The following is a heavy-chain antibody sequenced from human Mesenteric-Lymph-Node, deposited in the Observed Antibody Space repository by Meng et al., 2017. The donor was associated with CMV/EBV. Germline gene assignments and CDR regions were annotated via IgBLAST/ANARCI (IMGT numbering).Heavy chain of an antibody. Sequence: GSLRLSCAVYGGSFSCYYWSWIRQPPGKGLEWIGEINHSGSTNYNPSLKSRVTISVDTSKNQFSLKLSSVTAADTAVYYCARRGLRFLEWLTPFDYWGQGTLVTVSS. CDR3: ARRGLRFLEWLTPFDY. J-gene: IGHJ4*02. V-gene: IGHV4-34*01. CDR2: INHSGST. D-gene: IGHD3-3*01. CDR1: GGSFSCYY.